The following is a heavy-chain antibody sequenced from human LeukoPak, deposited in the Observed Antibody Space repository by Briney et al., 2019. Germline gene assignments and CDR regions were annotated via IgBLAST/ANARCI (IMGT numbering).Heavy chain of an antibody. J-gene: IGHJ4*02. CDR1: GFTFSSYG. V-gene: IGHV3-33*01. D-gene: IGHD4-11*01. CDR2: IWYDGSNK. CDR3: ARDLGPYDYSNYGY. Sequence: GGSLRPSCAASGFTFSSYGMHWVRQAPGKGLEWVAVIWYDGSNKYYADSVKGRFTISRDNSKNTLYLQMNSLRAEDTAVYYCARDLGPYDYSNYGYWGQGTLVTVSS.